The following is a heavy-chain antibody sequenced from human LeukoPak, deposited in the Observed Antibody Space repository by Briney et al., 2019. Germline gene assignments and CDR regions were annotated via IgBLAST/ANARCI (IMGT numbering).Heavy chain of an antibody. Sequence: ASVKVSCKASGYTFTSYEINWVRQATGQGLEWMGWMNPNSGNTGYAQKFQGRVTMTRNTSISTAYMELSSLRSEDTAVYYCARAHCSSTSCYIGYYYYYMDVWGKGTTVTVSS. J-gene: IGHJ6*03. D-gene: IGHD2-2*02. CDR1: GYTFTSYE. CDR2: MNPNSGNT. V-gene: IGHV1-8*01. CDR3: ARAHCSSTSCYIGYYYYYMDV.